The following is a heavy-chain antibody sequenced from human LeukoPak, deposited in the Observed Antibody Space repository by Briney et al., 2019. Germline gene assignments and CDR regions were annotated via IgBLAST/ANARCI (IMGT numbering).Heavy chain of an antibody. CDR2: IYSGGST. V-gene: IGHV3-53*01. CDR3: AKYGRSGYSSGMDV. D-gene: IGHD2-15*01. Sequence: PGGSLRLSCAASGFTVSSNYMSWVRQAPGKGLEWVSVIYSGGSTYYADSVKGRFTISRDNSKNTLYLQMNSLRAEDTAVYYCAKYGRSGYSSGMDVWGQGTTVTVSS. CDR1: GFTVSSNY. J-gene: IGHJ6*02.